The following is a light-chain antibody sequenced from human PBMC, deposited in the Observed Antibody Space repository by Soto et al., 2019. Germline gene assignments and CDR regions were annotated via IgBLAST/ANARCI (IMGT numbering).Light chain of an antibody. V-gene: IGLV2-8*01. Sequence: QSALTQPPSASGSPGQSVTISCTGTSSDVGGYNYVSWYQQHAGKGPKLMIYEVTKRPSGVPDRFSGSKFGNTASLTVSGLQADGEAAYYCSSFAGSDSVVFGGGTKVTVL. CDR3: SSFAGSDSVV. CDR2: EVT. CDR1: SSDVGGYNY. J-gene: IGLJ2*01.